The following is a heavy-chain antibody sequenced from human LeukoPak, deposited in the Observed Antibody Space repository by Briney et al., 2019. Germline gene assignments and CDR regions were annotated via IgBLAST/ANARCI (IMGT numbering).Heavy chain of an antibody. V-gene: IGHV4-30-2*01. CDR3: ARAFNSGYDKYYFDY. Sequence: PSETLSLTCAVSGGSISSGGYSWSWIRQPPGKGLEWIGYIYHSGSTYHNPSLKSRVTISVDRSKNQFSLKLSSVTAADTAVYYCARAFNSGYDKYYFDYWGQGTLVTVSS. D-gene: IGHD5-12*01. J-gene: IGHJ4*02. CDR1: GGSISSGGYS. CDR2: IYHSGST.